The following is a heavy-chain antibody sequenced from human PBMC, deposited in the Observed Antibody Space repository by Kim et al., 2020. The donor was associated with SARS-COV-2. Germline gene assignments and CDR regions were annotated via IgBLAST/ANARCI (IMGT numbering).Heavy chain of an antibody. J-gene: IGHJ2*01. CDR2: ISSSGVTI. V-gene: IGHV3-11*01. CDR1: GFTFSDYY. D-gene: IGHD2-15*01. Sequence: GGSLRLSCAASGFTFSDYYMSWVRQAPGKGLEWLSYISSSGVTIYYADSVKGRFTISRVNAKNSLYLQMSSLRAEDTAVYYCARATNVVLLTDAHWFFDLWGRGSQVTVSS. CDR3: ARATNVVLLTDAHWFFDL.